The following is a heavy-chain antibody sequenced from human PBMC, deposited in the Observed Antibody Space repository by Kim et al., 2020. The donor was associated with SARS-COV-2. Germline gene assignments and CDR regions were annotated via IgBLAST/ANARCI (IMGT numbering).Heavy chain of an antibody. D-gene: IGHD5-12*01. J-gene: IGHJ4*02. V-gene: IGHV4-31*02. CDR3: ARDRRDGYNYFDY. Sequence: YNPSLKSRVTISVDTSKNQFSLKLSSVTAADTAVYYCARDRRDGYNYFDYWGQGTLVTVSS.